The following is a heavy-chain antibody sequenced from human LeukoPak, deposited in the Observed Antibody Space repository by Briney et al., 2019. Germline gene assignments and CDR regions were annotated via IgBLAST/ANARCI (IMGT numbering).Heavy chain of an antibody. CDR3: ARVVGTIFGVVLRFDP. Sequence: ASVKVSCKASGYTFTSYGISWVRQAPGQGLEWMGWISAYNGNTNYAQKLQGRVTMTTDTSTSTAYMELRSLRSDDTAVYYCARVVGTIFGVVLRFDPWGQGTLVTVSS. J-gene: IGHJ5*02. CDR2: ISAYNGNT. CDR1: GYTFTSYG. D-gene: IGHD3-3*01. V-gene: IGHV1-18*01.